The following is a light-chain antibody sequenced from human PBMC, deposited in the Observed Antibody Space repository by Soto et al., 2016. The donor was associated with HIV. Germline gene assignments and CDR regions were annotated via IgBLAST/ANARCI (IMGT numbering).Light chain of an antibody. CDR2: KAS. CDR1: QSVSSW. CDR3: QQLNSYPPFT. V-gene: IGKV1-5*03. J-gene: IGKJ3*01. Sequence: DIQMTQSPSTLSASVGDRVTITCRASQSVSSWLAWYQQKPGKPPKLLISKASRLESGVPSYFTGSGFGTEFTLTITSLQPDDSATYYCQQLNSYPPFTFGPGTKVDIK.